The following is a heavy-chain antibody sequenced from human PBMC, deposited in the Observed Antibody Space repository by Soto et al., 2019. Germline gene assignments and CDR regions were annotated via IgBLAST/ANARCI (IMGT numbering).Heavy chain of an antibody. CDR1: GDSISSYY. V-gene: IGHV4-59*01. CDR2: IYYSGST. Sequence: QVQLQESGTRPVKPSETLSLTCTVSGDSISSYYWSWIRQPPGKGLEWIGYIYYSGSTNYNPSLKSRVTISVDTPKNQFSLKLTSVTAADTAVYYCARGVATIGPWGQGTLVTVSS. J-gene: IGHJ5*02. D-gene: IGHD5-12*01. CDR3: ARGVATIGP.